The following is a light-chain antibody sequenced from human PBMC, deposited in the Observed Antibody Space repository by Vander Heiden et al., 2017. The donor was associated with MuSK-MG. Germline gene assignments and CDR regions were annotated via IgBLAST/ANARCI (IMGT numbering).Light chain of an antibody. CDR2: KAS. CDR1: QSISSW. Sequence: DIQMTQSPSTLSASVGDRVTITCRASQSISSWLAWYQQKPGKAPKLLIYKASSLESGVPSRFSGSGSGTEFTLTINSLQPDDFATYYCQQDSYYCTFGQGTKLEIK. V-gene: IGKV1-5*03. CDR3: QQDSYYCT. J-gene: IGKJ2*02.